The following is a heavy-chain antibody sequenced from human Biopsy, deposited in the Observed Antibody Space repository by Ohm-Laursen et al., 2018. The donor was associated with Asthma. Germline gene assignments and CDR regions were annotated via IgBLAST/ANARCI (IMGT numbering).Heavy chain of an antibody. V-gene: IGHV4-59*01. CDR2: VYYSGST. Sequence: GTLSLTCTVSGGSINNFYWSWIRQPPGKGLESIGHVYYSGSTNYNPSLKSRVTISVDTSKNQFSLQLKSVTAADTAVYFCARKLRSLGAFDYWGQGTLVTVSS. CDR3: ARKLRSLGAFDY. CDR1: GGSINNFY. J-gene: IGHJ4*02. D-gene: IGHD3-16*01.